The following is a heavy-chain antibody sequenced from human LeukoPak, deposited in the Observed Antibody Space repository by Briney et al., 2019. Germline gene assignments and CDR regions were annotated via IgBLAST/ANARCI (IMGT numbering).Heavy chain of an antibody. D-gene: IGHD6-13*01. CDR2: IYSGGST. V-gene: IGHV3-53*01. J-gene: IGHJ6*02. CDR3: ARVQGIAAAGTKDV. CDR1: GFTVSSNY. Sequence: GGSLRLSCVASGFTVSSNYMSWVRQAPGKGLEWVSVIYSGGSTYYADSVKGRFTISRDNSKNTLYLQMNSLRAEDTAVYYCARVQGIAAAGTKDVWGQGTTVTVSS.